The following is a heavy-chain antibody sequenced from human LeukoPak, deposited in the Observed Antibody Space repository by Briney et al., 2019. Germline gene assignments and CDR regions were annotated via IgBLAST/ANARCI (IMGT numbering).Heavy chain of an antibody. D-gene: IGHD2/OR15-2a*01. Sequence: GGSLRLSCVASGFTFSNYAMSWVRQPPGKGLEWVSGISDGGYNTYYADSVRGRFTISRDKSKNTLYLQMDSLRAEDTAVYYCAKDLYLVSSKRDAFDIWAQGKKVTVSS. CDR2: ISDGGYNT. CDR1: GFTFSNYA. J-gene: IGHJ3*02. CDR3: AKDLYLVSSKRDAFDI. V-gene: IGHV3-23*01.